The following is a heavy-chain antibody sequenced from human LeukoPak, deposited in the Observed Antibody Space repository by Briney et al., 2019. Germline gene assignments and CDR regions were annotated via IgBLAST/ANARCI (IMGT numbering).Heavy chain of an antibody. Sequence: ASVKVSCKASGGTFSSYAISWVRQAPGQGLEWMGRIIPILGIANYAQKFQGRVTITADKSTSTAYMELSSLRSEDTAVYYCAIYSSGGSCYSWAFDIWGQGTMVTVFS. CDR3: AIYSSGGSCYSWAFDI. D-gene: IGHD2-15*01. V-gene: IGHV1-69*04. CDR2: IIPILGIA. J-gene: IGHJ3*02. CDR1: GGTFSSYA.